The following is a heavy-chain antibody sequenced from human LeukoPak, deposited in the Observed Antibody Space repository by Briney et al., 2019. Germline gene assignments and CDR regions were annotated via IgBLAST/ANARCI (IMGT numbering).Heavy chain of an antibody. V-gene: IGHV1-2*02. J-gene: IGHJ6*03. CDR2: INPNSGGT. D-gene: IGHD3-3*01. Sequence: ASVKVSCKASGYTFTGYYMHWVRQAPGQGLEWMGWINPNSGGTNYAQKFQGRVTMTRDTSISTAYMELSRLRSDDTAVYYCVREVDPRITIFGVVTPYYMDVWGKGTTVTVSS. CDR1: GYTFTGYY. CDR3: VREVDPRITIFGVVTPYYMDV.